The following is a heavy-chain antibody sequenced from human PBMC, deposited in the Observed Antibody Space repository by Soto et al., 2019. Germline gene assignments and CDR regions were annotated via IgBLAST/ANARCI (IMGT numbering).Heavy chain of an antibody. CDR1: GFTFSTYG. V-gene: IGHV3-30*03. CDR3: ARQESGTDY. J-gene: IGHJ4*02. Sequence: HVQLVESGGGVVQPGRSLRLSCAGAGFTFSTYGMNWVRQAPGKGPEWLAIISNDGRETHYADSVKGRFTISRDNSRSTLYLQMSSLLVEDTAVYYCARQESGTDYWGQGTLVTVSS. CDR2: ISNDGRET. D-gene: IGHD1-26*01.